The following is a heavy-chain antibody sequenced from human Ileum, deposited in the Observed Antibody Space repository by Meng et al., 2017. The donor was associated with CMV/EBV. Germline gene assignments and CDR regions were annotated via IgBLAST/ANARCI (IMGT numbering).Heavy chain of an antibody. J-gene: IGHJ4*02. V-gene: IGHV1-18*01. CDR2: INTYNDNS. Sequence: QVQLGQSEREVKKPGASGKGSCKTSGDPFTNSGITWVRQAPGQGLEWMGWINTYNDNSNSAQKFQDRFTMTKDTSTRTAHMELRSLTSDDTAVYYCARVQLSGVFDYWGQGTLVTVSS. CDR1: GDPFTNSG. D-gene: IGHD1-26*01. CDR3: ARVQLSGVFDY.